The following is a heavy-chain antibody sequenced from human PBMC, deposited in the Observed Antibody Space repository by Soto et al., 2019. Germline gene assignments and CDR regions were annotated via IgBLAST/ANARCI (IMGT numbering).Heavy chain of an antibody. Sequence: GGSLRLSCAASGFTFSSYSMNWVRQAPGKGLEWVSSISSSSSYIYYADSVKGRFTISRDNAKNSLNLKMNSLRAEDTAVYYYARGIITIFGVVEPDRYYYMDVWGKGTTVTVSS. J-gene: IGHJ6*03. CDR3: ARGIITIFGVVEPDRYYYMDV. D-gene: IGHD3-3*01. CDR2: ISSSSSYI. CDR1: GFTFSSYS. V-gene: IGHV3-21*01.